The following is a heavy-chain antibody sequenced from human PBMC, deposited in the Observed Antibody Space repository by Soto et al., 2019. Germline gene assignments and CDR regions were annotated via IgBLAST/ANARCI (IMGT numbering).Heavy chain of an antibody. CDR3: ARGEYRYYDILTGYLGPDYYYYYMDV. Sequence: ASVKVSCKASGYTFTSYDINWVRQATGQGLEWMGWMNPNSGNTGYAQKFQGRVTMTRNTSISTAYMELSSLRSEDTAVYYCARGEYRYYDILTGYLGPDYYYYYMDVWGKGTTVTVSS. J-gene: IGHJ6*03. CDR2: MNPNSGNT. CDR1: GYTFTSYD. D-gene: IGHD3-9*01. V-gene: IGHV1-8*01.